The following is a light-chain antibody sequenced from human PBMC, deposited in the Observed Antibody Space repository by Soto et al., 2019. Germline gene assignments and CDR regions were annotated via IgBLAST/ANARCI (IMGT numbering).Light chain of an antibody. CDR1: QSISSSY. V-gene: IGKV3-20*01. CDR3: HQYVSSPYT. CDR2: GTF. Sequence: EIVWTQSPGTLSLSPGERATLSCRASQSISSSYLAWYQQKPGQAPRLLIYGTFSRATGIPDRFSGSGSGTDFALTIGRLEPEDFAVSFCHQYVSSPYTVGQGTKLEI. J-gene: IGKJ2*01.